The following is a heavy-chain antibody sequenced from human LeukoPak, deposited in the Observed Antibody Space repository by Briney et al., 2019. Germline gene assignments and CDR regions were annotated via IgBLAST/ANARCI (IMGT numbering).Heavy chain of an antibody. CDR1: GLTVSSNY. J-gene: IGHJ4*02. Sequence: PGGSLRLSCAASGLTVSSNYMSWVRQAPGKGLEWVSVIYSGGSTYYTDSVKGRFTISRHNSKNTLYLQMNSLRAEDTAVYCCTRGQGSHWGQGTLVTVSS. CDR3: TRGQGSH. V-gene: IGHV3-53*04. CDR2: IYSGGST.